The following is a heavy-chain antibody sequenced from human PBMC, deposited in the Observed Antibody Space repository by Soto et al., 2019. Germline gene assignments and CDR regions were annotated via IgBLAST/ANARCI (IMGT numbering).Heavy chain of an antibody. V-gene: IGHV4-59*01. CDR3: ARYRREAVAGYTLDN. CDR2: VYNSGST. J-gene: IGHJ4*02. D-gene: IGHD6-13*01. CDR1: GGAISSNY. Sequence: ETLSRACTGSGGAISSNYWTWIRQPPGKGLEWIGYVYNSGSTNYNPSLKSRVTISEDTSKSQFSLKVNSMTAADTAVYYCARYRREAVAGYTLDNWGQGILVTVSS.